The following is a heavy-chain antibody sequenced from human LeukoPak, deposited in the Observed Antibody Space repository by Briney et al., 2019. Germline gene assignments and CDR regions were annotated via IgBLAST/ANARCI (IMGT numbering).Heavy chain of an antibody. J-gene: IGHJ4*02. V-gene: IGHV4-4*07. CDR3: ARDQDWLIDY. CDR1: GGSITSYY. Sequence: SETLSLTCTVSGGSITSYYRNWIRQPAGERLEWIGRISTSGNTNYNPYLTSRVTTSVDTSKNQLSLRLSSVTAADTAIYYCARDQDWLIDYWGQGTLVTVSS. CDR2: ISTSGNT. D-gene: IGHD3/OR15-3a*01.